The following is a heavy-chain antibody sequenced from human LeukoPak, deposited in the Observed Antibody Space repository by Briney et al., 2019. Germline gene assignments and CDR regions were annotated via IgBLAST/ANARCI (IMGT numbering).Heavy chain of an antibody. V-gene: IGHV3-30*04. Sequence: AGGSLRLSCAASGLSFGTYAMHWVRQTPAKGLEWVAVISHDGTHKFYSDSVKGRFTISRDNSKTMVSLQMNSLRLGDTAVYYCVSGAGGGYSYGYFDYWGQGTLVTVSS. CDR3: VSGAGGGYSYGYFDY. D-gene: IGHD5-18*01. J-gene: IGHJ4*02. CDR1: GLSFGTYA. CDR2: ISHDGTHK.